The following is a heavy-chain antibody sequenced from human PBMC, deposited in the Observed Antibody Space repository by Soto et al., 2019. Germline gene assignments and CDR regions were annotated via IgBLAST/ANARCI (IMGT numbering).Heavy chain of an antibody. CDR3: VKGNGNSGYYYYYGMAV. V-gene: IGHV3-64D*08. CDR1: GFTFSNYA. D-gene: IGHD1-7*01. CDR2: ISSTGDST. Sequence: GGSLRLSCSASGFTFSNYAIHWVRQAPGKGLDYVSAISSTGDSTYYADSVKGRFTISRDNSKNTLFLQMSSLRAEDTAVYYCVKGNGNSGYYYYYGMAVWGQGTTVTVS. J-gene: IGHJ6*02.